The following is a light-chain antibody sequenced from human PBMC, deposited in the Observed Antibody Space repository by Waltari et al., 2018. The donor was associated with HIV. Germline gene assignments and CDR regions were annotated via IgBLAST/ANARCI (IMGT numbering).Light chain of an antibody. CDR2: DGS. J-gene: IGLJ3*02. CDR1: SSDVGGYNY. V-gene: IGLV2-11*01. Sequence: QSALTQPRSASGSPGQSVTISCTGTSSDVGGYNYVSWYQQHPGKAPKLMIYDGSKRPSGVPDRFSASKSGTSASLAITGLQAEDEADYYCQSYDSSLSTWVFGGGTKLTVL. CDR3: QSYDSSLSTWV.